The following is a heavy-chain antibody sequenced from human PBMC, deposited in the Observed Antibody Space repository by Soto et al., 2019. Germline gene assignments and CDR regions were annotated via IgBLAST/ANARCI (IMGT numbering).Heavy chain of an antibody. CDR3: ARGPSSLTRFDY. CDR1: GFTFSSYA. J-gene: IGHJ4*02. Sequence: PGGSLILSCAASGFTFSSYAMKWVRQAPGKGLEWVAVISFDGSNKYYADSVKGRFTISRDNSKNTLYLQMNSLRAEDTAVYFCARGPSSLTRFDYWGQGTLVTVSS. CDR2: ISFDGSNK. D-gene: IGHD2-2*01. V-gene: IGHV3-30-3*01.